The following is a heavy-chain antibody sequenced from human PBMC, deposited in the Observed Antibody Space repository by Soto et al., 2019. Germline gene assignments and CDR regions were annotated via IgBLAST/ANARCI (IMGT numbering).Heavy chain of an antibody. CDR1: GGTFSSYT. D-gene: IGHD2-2*01. J-gene: IGHJ2*01. CDR3: ARAGIVVVPAAMGDYWYFDL. CDR2: IIPILGIA. V-gene: IGHV1-69*02. Sequence: QVQLVQSGAEVKKPGSSVKVSCKASGGTFSSYTISWVRQAPGQGLEWMGRIIPILGIANYAQKFQGRVTITADKSTSTAYMELRGLRSEDTAGYYCARAGIVVVPAAMGDYWYFDLWGRGTLVTVSS.